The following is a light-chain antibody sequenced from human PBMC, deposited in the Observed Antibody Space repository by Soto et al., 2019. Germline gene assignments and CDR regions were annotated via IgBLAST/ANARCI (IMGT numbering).Light chain of an antibody. CDR2: GAS. CDR1: HSASIN. CDR3: QQYNNWPLT. Sequence: IVMTQSPATLYMSPGDRATLSCRASHSASINLAWYQQKLGQAPRLLIKGASTRATGIPARFSGSGSGTEFTLTISSLQSEDFAVYYCQQYNNWPLTFGQGTKVEIK. V-gene: IGKV3-15*01. J-gene: IGKJ1*01.